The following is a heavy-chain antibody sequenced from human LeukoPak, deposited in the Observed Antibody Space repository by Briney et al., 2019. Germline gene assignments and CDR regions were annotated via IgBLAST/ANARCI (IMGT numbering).Heavy chain of an antibody. D-gene: IGHD7-27*01. CDR3: ARLTGRMDAFDI. V-gene: IGHV4-34*01. Sequence: SETLSLTCAVYGGSFSGYYWSWIRQPPGKGLEWIGEINHSGSTNYNPSLKSRVTISVDTSKNQFSLKLSSVTAADTAVYYCARLTGRMDAFDIWGQGTMVTVSS. J-gene: IGHJ3*02. CDR2: INHSGST. CDR1: GGSFSGYY.